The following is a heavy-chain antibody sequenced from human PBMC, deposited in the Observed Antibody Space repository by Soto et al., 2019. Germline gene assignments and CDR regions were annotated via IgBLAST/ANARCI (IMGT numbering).Heavy chain of an antibody. D-gene: IGHD2-2*01. CDR1: GFTFSSYA. CDR2: ISGSGLST. V-gene: IGHV3-23*01. Sequence: ESGGGLVQPGGSLRLSCAAPGFTFSSYAMSWVRQAPGKGLEWVSAISGSGLSTYYADSVKGRFTISRDNSKNTLYLQMNSLRAEDTAVYYCAKGRGYCTSTSCYVGSDYWGQGTLVTVSS. J-gene: IGHJ4*02. CDR3: AKGRGYCTSTSCYVGSDY.